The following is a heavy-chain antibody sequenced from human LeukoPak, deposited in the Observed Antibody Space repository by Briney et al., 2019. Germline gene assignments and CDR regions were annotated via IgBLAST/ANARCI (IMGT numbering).Heavy chain of an antibody. CDR1: GGSISSGGYS. J-gene: IGHJ4*02. D-gene: IGHD5-12*01. CDR3: ARGGSGYDYGTFDY. Sequence: PSQTLSLTCPVSGGSISSGGYSWSWIRQPPGKGLEWIGYIYHSGSTYYNPSLKSRVTISVDRSKNQFSLKLSSVTAADTAVYYRARGGSGYDYGTFDYWGQGTLVTVSS. V-gene: IGHV4-30-2*01. CDR2: IYHSGST.